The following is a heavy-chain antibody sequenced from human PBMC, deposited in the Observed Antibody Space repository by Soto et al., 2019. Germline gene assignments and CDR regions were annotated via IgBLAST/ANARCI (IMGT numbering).Heavy chain of an antibody. Sequence: LSLTCTISGGSVSSSFFYWNWVRQSPDKGLEWIAEVHISGHSNYNPSLRSRVSVSIDSSKNQFYLNLNSVTAADTAIYYCARVCQGCSANNCYFDPWGQGTQVTVSS. J-gene: IGHJ5*01. D-gene: IGHD1-1*01. CDR1: GGSVSSSFFY. CDR3: ARVCQGCSANNCYFDP. CDR2: VHISGHS. V-gene: IGHV4-61*01.